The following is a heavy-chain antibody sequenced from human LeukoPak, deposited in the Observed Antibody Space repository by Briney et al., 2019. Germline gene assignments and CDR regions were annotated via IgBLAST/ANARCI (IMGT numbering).Heavy chain of an antibody. CDR3: AFGVSSGYYDWFDP. Sequence: SETLSLTCTVSGGSISSSSYYWGWIRQPPGKGLEWIGSIYYSGSTYYNPSLKSRVTISVDTPKNQFSLKLSSVTAADTAVYYCAFGVSSGYYDWFDPWGQGTLVTVSS. J-gene: IGHJ5*02. V-gene: IGHV4-39*07. D-gene: IGHD3-22*01. CDR1: GGSISSSSYY. CDR2: IYYSGST.